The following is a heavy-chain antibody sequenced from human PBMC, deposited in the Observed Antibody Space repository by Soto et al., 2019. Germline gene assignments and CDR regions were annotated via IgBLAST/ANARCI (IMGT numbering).Heavy chain of an antibody. CDR2: IYYSGST. J-gene: IGHJ4*02. Sequence: SETLSLTCTVSGGSISSGGYYWSWIRQHPGKGLEWIGYIYYSGSTYYNPSLKSRVTISVDTSKNQFSLKLSSVTAADTAVYYCARVWEDGYNLNFDYWGQGTLVTVSS. CDR1: GGSISSGGYY. D-gene: IGHD5-12*01. V-gene: IGHV4-31*03. CDR3: ARVWEDGYNLNFDY.